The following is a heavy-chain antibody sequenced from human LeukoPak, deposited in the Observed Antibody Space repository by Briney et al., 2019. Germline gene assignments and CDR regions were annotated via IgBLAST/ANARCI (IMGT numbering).Heavy chain of an antibody. CDR2: ISPSADNI. J-gene: IGHJ4*02. CDR1: GFTFSDRY. D-gene: IGHD3-22*01. V-gene: IGHV3-11*04. Sequence: GGSLRLSCVAAGFTFSDRYMSWIRQAPGKGMEWVAYISPSADNIHYANSVKGRFTISRDNSKNTLYLQMGSLRAEDMAVYYCARGSRNYYDSSGYYYYWGQGTLVTVSS. CDR3: ARGSRNYYDSSGYYYY.